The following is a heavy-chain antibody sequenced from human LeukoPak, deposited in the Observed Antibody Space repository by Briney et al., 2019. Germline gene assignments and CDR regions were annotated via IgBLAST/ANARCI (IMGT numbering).Heavy chain of an antibody. CDR3: ARDSLTIPAIDY. CDR2: ISGSGGST. Sequence: PGGSLRLSCAASGFTFSSYAMSWVRQVSGKGLEWVSVISGSGGSTYYADSVKGRFTISRDNTKNSLYLQINSLRTEDTAVYYCARDSLTIPAIDYWGQGTLVTVSS. CDR1: GFTFSSYA. D-gene: IGHD3-3*01. J-gene: IGHJ4*02. V-gene: IGHV3-23*01.